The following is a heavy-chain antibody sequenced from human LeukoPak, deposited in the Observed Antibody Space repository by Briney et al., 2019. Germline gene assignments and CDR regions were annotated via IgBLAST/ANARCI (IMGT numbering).Heavy chain of an antibody. CDR2: ISGSGGST. D-gene: IGHD3-3*01. V-gene: IGHV3-23*01. CDR3: ASLEWLLDMDV. CDR1: GFTFSSYA. J-gene: IGHJ6*03. Sequence: GGSLRLSCAASGFTFSSYAMSWVRRAPGKGLEWVSAISGSGGSTYYADSVKGRFTISRDNAKNSLYLQMNSLRAEDTAVYYCASLEWLLDMDVWGKGTTVTVSS.